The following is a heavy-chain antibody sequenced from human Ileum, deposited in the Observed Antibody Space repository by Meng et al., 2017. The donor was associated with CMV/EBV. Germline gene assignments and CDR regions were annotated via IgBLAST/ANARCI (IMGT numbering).Heavy chain of an antibody. CDR3: ATSVSSGGKWAYYFDY. CDR1: GGSVRSHY. V-gene: IGHV4-59*02. Sequence: SETLSLTCSVSGGSVRSHYWSWIRHVPGKGLEWLGYIYYRGSTSLNPSLKSRVTMSLDTSKNQISLRLRSVTAADTALYYCATSVSSGGKWAYYFDYWGQGTLVTVSS. CDR2: IYYRGST. J-gene: IGHJ4*02. D-gene: IGHD1-26*01.